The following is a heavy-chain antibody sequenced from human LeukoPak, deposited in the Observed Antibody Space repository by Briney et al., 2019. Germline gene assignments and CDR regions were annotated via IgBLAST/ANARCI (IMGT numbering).Heavy chain of an antibody. CDR1: GFTFGDYA. D-gene: IGHD2-21*02. J-gene: IGHJ3*02. V-gene: IGHV3-49*03. CDR3: TRAGAYCGGDCYSKAFDI. Sequence: GGSLRLSCTASGFTFGDYAMSWFRQAPGKGLEWVGFIRSKAYGGTTEYAASVKGRFTISRDDSKSIAYLQMNSLKTEDTAVYYCTRAGAYCGGDCYSKAFDIWGQGTMVTVSS. CDR2: IRSKAYGGTT.